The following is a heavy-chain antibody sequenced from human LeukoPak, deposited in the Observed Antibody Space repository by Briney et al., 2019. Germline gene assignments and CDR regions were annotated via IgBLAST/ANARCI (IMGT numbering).Heavy chain of an antibody. V-gene: IGHV3-33*01. J-gene: IGHJ4*02. CDR1: GFTFSSYG. D-gene: IGHD3-16*01. CDR2: IWYDGSNK. Sequence: GRYLRLSCAASGFTFSSYGMHWVRQAPGKGLEWVAVIWYDGSNKYYADSVKGRFTISRGNSKNTLYLQMNSLRAEDTAVYYCARKGDNAFDYWGQGTLVTVSS. CDR3: ARKGDNAFDY.